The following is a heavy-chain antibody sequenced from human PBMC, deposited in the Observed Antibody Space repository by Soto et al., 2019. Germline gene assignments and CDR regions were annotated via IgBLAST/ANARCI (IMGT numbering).Heavy chain of an antibody. CDR2: IWYDGSNK. Sequence: GGSLRLSCAASGFTFSSYGMHWVRQAPGKGLEWVAVIWYDGSNKYYADSVKGRFTISRDNSKNTLYLQMNSLRAEDTAVYYCARDEGPTVVTPNYYYGMDVWGQGTTVTVSS. V-gene: IGHV3-33*01. CDR3: ARDEGPTVVTPNYYYGMDV. D-gene: IGHD2-15*01. J-gene: IGHJ6*02. CDR1: GFTFSSYG.